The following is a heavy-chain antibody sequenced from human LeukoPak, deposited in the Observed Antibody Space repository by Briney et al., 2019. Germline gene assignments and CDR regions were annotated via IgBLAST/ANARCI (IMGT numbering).Heavy chain of an antibody. J-gene: IGHJ4*02. Sequence: GGSLRLSCAASGFTFSSYWMHCVRQAPGKGLVWVSRINTDGSSTRYADSVKGRFTIPRDNAKNTLYLQMNSLRAEDTAVYYCARGRLGELSPHDYWGQGTLVTVSS. V-gene: IGHV3-74*01. CDR2: INTDGSST. CDR3: ARGRLGELSPHDY. D-gene: IGHD3-16*02. CDR1: GFTFSSYW.